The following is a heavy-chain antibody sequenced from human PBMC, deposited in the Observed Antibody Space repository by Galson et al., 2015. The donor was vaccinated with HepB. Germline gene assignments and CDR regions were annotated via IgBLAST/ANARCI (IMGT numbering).Heavy chain of an antibody. V-gene: IGHV4-39*01. CDR3: ARHLPYDSSGYRGGPFDY. Sequence: ETLSLTCTVSGGSISSSSYYWGWIRQPPGKGLEWIGSIYYSGSTYYNPSLRSRVTISVDTSKNQFSLKLSSVTAADTAVYYCARHLPYDSSGYRGGPFDYWGQGILVTVST. CDR2: IYYSGST. J-gene: IGHJ4*02. D-gene: IGHD3-22*01. CDR1: GGSISSSSYY.